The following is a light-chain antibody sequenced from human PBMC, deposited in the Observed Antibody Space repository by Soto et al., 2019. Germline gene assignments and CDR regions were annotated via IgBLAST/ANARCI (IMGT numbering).Light chain of an antibody. CDR2: AAS. Sequence: DIQVTQSPSSLSASVGDRVTITCRATQDIRNYLAWYQQKPGKVPKLLIYAASTLQSGVPSRFSSSGSGTDSTPTISSLQPEDVTTYYCQRYISAPFTFGPGTNVDI. CDR1: QDIRNY. CDR3: QRYISAPFT. J-gene: IGKJ3*01. V-gene: IGKV1-27*01.